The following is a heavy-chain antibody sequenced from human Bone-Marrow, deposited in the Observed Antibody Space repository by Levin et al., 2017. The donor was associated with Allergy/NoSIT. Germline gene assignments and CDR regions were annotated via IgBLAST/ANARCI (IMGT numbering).Heavy chain of an antibody. D-gene: IGHD1-7*01. Sequence: KTSETLSLTCAVSGAAVTSATSFWSWIRQPPGKGLEWIGYISFSGSTRYNPSLQSRVTISMDTSKNQFSLKLNSVTAADTAFYYCTQAPNYDYFDFWGRGTLVTVSS. J-gene: IGHJ2*01. CDR1: GAAVTSATSF. V-gene: IGHV4-61*01. CDR3: TQAPNYDYFDF. CDR2: ISFSGST.